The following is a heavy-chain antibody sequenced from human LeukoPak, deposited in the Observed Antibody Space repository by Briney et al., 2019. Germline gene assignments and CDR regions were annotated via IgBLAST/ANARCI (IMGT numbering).Heavy chain of an antibody. CDR1: GGSISSTSYY. CDR3: ARLLRVGYCSTTTCNWFDP. D-gene: IGHD2-2*03. V-gene: IGHV4-39*07. CDR2: IYYSGST. Sequence: SETLSLTCVVSGGSISSTSYYWGWLRQPPGKGLEWIGSIYYSGSTYYSPSLKSRVTISVATSKNKFSLKLSSVTAADTAVYYCARLLRVGYCSTTTCNWFDPWGQGTLVTVSS. J-gene: IGHJ5*02.